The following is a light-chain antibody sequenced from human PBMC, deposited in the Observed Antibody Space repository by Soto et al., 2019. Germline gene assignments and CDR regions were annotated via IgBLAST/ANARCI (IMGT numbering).Light chain of an antibody. CDR3: QQYNTWPIT. CDR2: RAS. J-gene: IGKJ5*01. CDR1: QSVSDK. V-gene: IGKV3-15*01. Sequence: EVLMTQSPDTLYVSPGERVTLSCRASQSVSDKLAWHQQKPGQGPRLLVYRASTRTLGIPARFSGSESGTEFTLTISSLQSEDFAIYYCQQYNTWPITFGQGTRLEIK.